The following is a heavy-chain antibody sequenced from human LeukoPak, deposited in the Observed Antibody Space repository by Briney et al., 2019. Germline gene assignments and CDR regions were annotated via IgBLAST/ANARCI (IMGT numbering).Heavy chain of an antibody. Sequence: GGSLRLSCVASGLTFSNYWVHWVRQAPGKGLVWVSHINGDGSTINYADSVKGRFTISGDNAKNTLYLQMNSLRPEDTAVYYCVNVQLSWGQGTRVSVSS. D-gene: IGHD1-1*01. J-gene: IGHJ4*02. V-gene: IGHV3-74*01. CDR3: VNVQLS. CDR2: INGDGSTI. CDR1: GLTFSNYW.